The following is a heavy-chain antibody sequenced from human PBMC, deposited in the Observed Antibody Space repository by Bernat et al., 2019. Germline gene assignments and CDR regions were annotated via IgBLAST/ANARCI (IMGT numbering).Heavy chain of an antibody. CDR2: IYYSGST. J-gene: IGHJ4*02. Sequence: QVQLQESGPGLVKPSQTLSLTCTVSGGSISSGGYYWSWIRQHPGKGLEWIGYIYYSGSTYYNPSLKSRVTISVDTSKNQFSLKLSSVTTADTAVYYCARSGGVVAGTGFAFFDYWGQGTLVTVSS. CDR1: GGSISSGGYY. V-gene: IGHV4-31*03. CDR3: ARSGGVVAGTGFAFFDY. D-gene: IGHD6-19*01.